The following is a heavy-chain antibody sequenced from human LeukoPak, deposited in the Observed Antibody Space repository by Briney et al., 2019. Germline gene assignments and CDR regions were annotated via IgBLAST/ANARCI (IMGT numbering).Heavy chain of an antibody. CDR3: ARGIQAGYCSSTSCAPLDAFDI. D-gene: IGHD2-2*01. V-gene: IGHV1-69*02. CDR2: IIPILGIA. Sequence: AASVKVSCKASGGTFSSYTISWVRQAPGQGLEWIGRIIPILGIANYAQKFQGRVTITADKSTSTAYMELSSLRSEDKAVYYCARGIQAGYCSSTSCAPLDAFDIWGQGTMVTVSS. J-gene: IGHJ3*02. CDR1: GGTFSSYT.